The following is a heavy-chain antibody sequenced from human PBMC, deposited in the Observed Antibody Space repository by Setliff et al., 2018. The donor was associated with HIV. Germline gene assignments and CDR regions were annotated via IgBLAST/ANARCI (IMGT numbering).Heavy chain of an antibody. CDR1: GYSLTRGYY. Sequence: SETLSLTCSVAGYSLTRGYYWGWIRQPPGEGLEWIASSFHSGSTYSSASLKSRVTLSVDTSKNQFSLKLTSVTAADTAFYYCARGFSGDYIFTGYMDVWGKGNTVTVSS. J-gene: IGHJ6*03. V-gene: IGHV4-38-2*02. CDR2: SFHSGST. D-gene: IGHD3-3*01. CDR3: ARGFSGDYIFTGYMDV.